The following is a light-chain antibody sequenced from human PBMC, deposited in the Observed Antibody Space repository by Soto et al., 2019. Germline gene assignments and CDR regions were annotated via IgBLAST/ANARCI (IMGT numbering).Light chain of an antibody. J-gene: IGLJ2*01. CDR3: GTWDSSLSAV. CDR2: DNN. CDR1: SSNIGNNY. V-gene: IGLV1-51*01. Sequence: QSVLTQPPSVSAAPGQKVTISCSGSSSNIGNNYVSWYTQLTGTAPKLLIYDNNKRPSGIPDRFSGSKSVTSATLGITGLQTGDEADYYCGTWDSSLSAVFGGGAKVTVL.